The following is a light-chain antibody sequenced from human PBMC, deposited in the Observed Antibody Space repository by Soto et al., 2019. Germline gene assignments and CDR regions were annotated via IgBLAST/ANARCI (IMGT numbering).Light chain of an antibody. Sequence: QSALTQPPSASGTPGQRVTISCSGSSSNIGSNYVYWHQQLPGTAPKLLIYRNNQRPSGVPDRFSGSKSGTSASLAISGLRSEDEADYYCAAWDDSLSGKIFGGGTKLTVL. CDR3: AAWDDSLSGKI. V-gene: IGLV1-47*01. CDR2: RNN. J-gene: IGLJ2*01. CDR1: SSNIGSNY.